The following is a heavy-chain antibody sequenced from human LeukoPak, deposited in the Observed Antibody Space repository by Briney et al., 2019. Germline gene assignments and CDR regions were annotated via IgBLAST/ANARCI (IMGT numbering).Heavy chain of an antibody. CDR1: GGSISSGGYY. Sequence: SETLSLTCTVSGGSISSGGYYWSWIRQRPGKGLEWIGYNYYSGSTYYNPSLKSRVIITVDTSRNQYSLKLSSVTAADTAVYYCARSGPAAIRSLYYYYGMDVWGKGTTVTVSS. V-gene: IGHV4-31*03. CDR3: ARSGPAAIRSLYYYYGMDV. J-gene: IGHJ6*04. D-gene: IGHD2-2*01. CDR2: NYYSGST.